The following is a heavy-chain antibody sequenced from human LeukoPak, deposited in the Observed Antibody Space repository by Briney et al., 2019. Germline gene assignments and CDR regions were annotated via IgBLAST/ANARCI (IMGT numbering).Heavy chain of an antibody. D-gene: IGHD6-13*01. CDR3: ARYPYSSWYYPQTIWFDP. CDR2: IYYSGST. V-gene: IGHV4-59*08. J-gene: IGHJ5*02. CDR1: GGSISSYY. Sequence: SETLSLTCTVSGGSISSYYWSWIRQPPGKGLEWIGYIYYSGSTNYNPSLKSRVTISVDTSKNQFSLKLSSVTAADTAVYYCARYPYSSWYYPQTIWFDPWGQGTLVTVSS.